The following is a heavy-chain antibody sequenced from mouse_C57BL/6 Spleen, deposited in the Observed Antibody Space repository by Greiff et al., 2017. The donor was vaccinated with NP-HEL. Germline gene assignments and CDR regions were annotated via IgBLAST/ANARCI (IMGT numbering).Heavy chain of an antibody. CDR3: ARCGYYWYFDV. Sequence: QVQLKESGAELVKPGASVKISCKASGYAFSSYWMNWVKQRPGKGLEWIGQIYPGDGDTNYNGKFKGKATLTADKSSSTAYMQLSSLTSEDSAVYFCARCGYYWYFDVWGTGTTVTVSS. V-gene: IGHV1-80*01. D-gene: IGHD2-2*01. J-gene: IGHJ1*03. CDR2: IYPGDGDT. CDR1: GYAFSSYW.